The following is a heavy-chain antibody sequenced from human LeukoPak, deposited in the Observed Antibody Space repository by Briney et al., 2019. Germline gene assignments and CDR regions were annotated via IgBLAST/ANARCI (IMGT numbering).Heavy chain of an antibody. V-gene: IGHV4-59*12. J-gene: IGHJ4*02. Sequence: NPSETLSLTCTVSGGSISGYYWSWIRQPPGKGLEWIGYIYYSGSTNYNPSLKSRVTISVDTSKNQFSLKLSSVTAADTAVYYCAGSYSGNYYVFDYWGQGTLVTVSS. CDR3: AGSYSGNYYVFDY. CDR1: GGSISGYY. CDR2: IYYSGST. D-gene: IGHD1-26*01.